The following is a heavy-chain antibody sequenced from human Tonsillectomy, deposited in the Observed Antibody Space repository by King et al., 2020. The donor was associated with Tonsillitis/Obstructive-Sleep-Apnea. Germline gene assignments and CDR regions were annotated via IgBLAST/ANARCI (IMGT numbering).Heavy chain of an antibody. D-gene: IGHD5-24*01. J-gene: IGHJ4*02. CDR3: VTPREMARTLDY. V-gene: IGHV3-64D*06. CDR2: ISHNGGST. Sequence: VQLVESGGGLVQPGGSLRLSCSASGFTFSDYAMHWVRQAPGKGLEYVSAISHNGGSTYYADSVKGRFTISRDNSKNTLYLQMTSLRPEDTAVYYCVTPREMARTLDYWGPGTLVPVSP. CDR1: GFTFSDYA.